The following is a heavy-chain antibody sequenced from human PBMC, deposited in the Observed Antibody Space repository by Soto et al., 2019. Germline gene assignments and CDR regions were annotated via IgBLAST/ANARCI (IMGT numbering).Heavy chain of an antibody. V-gene: IGHV3-23*01. CDR1: GFTFSSYA. CDR3: VTGDHADY. J-gene: IGHJ4*02. Sequence: LRLSCAASGFTFSSYAMGWVRQGPGKGLEWVAVVSIGGSTHYADSVRGRFTISRDNAINSLYLQMSSLRAEDTAVYFCVTGDHADYWGQGTPVTVSS. D-gene: IGHD3-10*01. CDR2: VSIGGST.